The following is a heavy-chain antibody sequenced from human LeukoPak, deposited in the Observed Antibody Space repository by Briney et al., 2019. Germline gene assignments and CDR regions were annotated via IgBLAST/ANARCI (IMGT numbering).Heavy chain of an antibody. CDR2: ISSSSSYI. CDR1: GFTFSSYS. CDR3: ARDRGSGIFDP. Sequence: AGGSLRLSCAASGFTFSSYSMNWVRQAPGKGLEWVSSISSSSSYIYYADSVKGRFTISRDNAKNSLYLQMNSLRAEDTAVYYCARDRGSGIFDPWGQGTLVTVSS. J-gene: IGHJ5*02. V-gene: IGHV3-21*01. D-gene: IGHD1-26*01.